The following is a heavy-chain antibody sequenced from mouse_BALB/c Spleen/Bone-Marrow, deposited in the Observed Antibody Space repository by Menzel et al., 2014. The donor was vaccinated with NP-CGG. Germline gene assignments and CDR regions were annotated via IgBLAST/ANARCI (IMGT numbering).Heavy chain of an antibody. CDR3: ARLGYYGAMDC. CDR1: GFDFSRYW. J-gene: IGHJ4*01. V-gene: IGHV4-1*02. Sequence: EVMLVESGGGLVQPGGSLKLSCAASGFDFSRYWMSWVRQAPGKGLEWIGEINPDSSTINYTPSLKDKFIISRDDAKNTLYLQMSKVRSEDTALYYCARLGYYGAMDCWGQGTSVTVSS. CDR2: INPDSSTI. D-gene: IGHD1-1*01.